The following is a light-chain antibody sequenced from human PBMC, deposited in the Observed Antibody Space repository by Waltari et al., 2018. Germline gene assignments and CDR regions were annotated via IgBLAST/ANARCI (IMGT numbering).Light chain of an antibody. CDR2: DVS. J-gene: IGLJ3*02. V-gene: IGLV2-14*03. Sequence: QSALTQPASVSGSPGQSISISCTGTSSDVGGYNYVSWYQQQPGKAPKIMIYDVSNRPSGVSNRFSGSKSGNTASLTISGLQAEDEADYYCSSYTTTSKGVFGGGTKLTVL. CDR1: SSDVGGYNY. CDR3: SSYTTTSKGV.